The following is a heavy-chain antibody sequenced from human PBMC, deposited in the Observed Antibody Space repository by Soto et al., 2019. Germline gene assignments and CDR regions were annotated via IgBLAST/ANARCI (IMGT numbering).Heavy chain of an antibody. CDR3: GREERRSYPPGGYYYYYGMDV. CDR2: IYYSGST. D-gene: IGHD1-26*01. J-gene: IGHJ6*02. CDR1: GGSISSYY. Sequence: PSETLSLTCTVSGGSISSYYWSWIRQPPGKGLEWIGYIYYSGSTNYNPSLKSRVTISVDTSKNQFSLKLSSVTAADTAVYYCGREERRSYPPGGYYYYYGMDVWGQGTTVTVSS. V-gene: IGHV4-59*01.